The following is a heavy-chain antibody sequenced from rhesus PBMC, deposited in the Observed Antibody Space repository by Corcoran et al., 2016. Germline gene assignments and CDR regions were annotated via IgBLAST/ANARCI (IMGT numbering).Heavy chain of an antibody. D-gene: IGHD5-42*01. CDR3: AEGDRG. Sequence: EVYLVESGGGLAKPGGSLRLSCAASGFTFRDSWMKWVRQTPGKGLEWISSISRGGATYYADSMKGRFTISRDNSKNTLSLQMNSLTIDDTAVYYCAEGDRGWGQGVLVTVST. V-gene: IGHV3S42*01. CDR2: ISRGGAT. CDR1: GFTFRDSW. J-gene: IGHJ4*01.